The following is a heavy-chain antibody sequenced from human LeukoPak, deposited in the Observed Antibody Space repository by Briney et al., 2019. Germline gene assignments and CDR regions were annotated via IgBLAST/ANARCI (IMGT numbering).Heavy chain of an antibody. V-gene: IGHV1-2*06. CDR1: GYTFTGYY. CDR2: INPNSGGT. Sequence: ASVKVSCKASGYTFTGYYMHWVRQAPGQGLEWMGRINPNSGGTNYAQKFQGRVTMTRDTSISTAYMELSRLRSDDTAVYYCARLDSQYYYYYMDVWGKGTTVTVSS. CDR3: ARLDSQYYYYYMDV. J-gene: IGHJ6*03. D-gene: IGHD2-2*03.